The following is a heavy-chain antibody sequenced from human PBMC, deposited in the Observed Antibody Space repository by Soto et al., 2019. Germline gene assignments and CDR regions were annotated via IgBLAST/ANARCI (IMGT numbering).Heavy chain of an antibody. CDR1: GGTFSSYA. V-gene: IGHV1-69*01. CDR3: ARVGIQLRLKGPDYYYYGMDV. Sequence: QVQLVQSGAEVKKPGSSVKVSCKASGGTFSSYAISWVRQAPGQGLEWMGGIIPIFGTANYAQKFQGRVTITADESTSTAYMELSSLRSEDTAVYYCARVGIQLRLKGPDYYYYGMDVWGQGTTVTVSS. J-gene: IGHJ6*02. D-gene: IGHD5-18*01. CDR2: IIPIFGTA.